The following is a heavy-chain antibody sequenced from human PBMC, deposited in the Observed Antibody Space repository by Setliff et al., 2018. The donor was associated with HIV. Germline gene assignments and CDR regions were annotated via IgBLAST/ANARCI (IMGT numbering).Heavy chain of an antibody. V-gene: IGHV1-18*01. Sequence: GASVKVSCKASGYTFKYYDMCWVRQAPGQGLEWLGWIGVVTPDTKYAEKFQGRLTLTTDTTTNTGYMGLRNLRSDDTAVYYCARTHPGDLLPEDWGQGTLVTVSS. CDR3: ARTHPGDLLPED. J-gene: IGHJ4*01. CDR2: IGVVTPDT. D-gene: IGHD7-27*01. CDR1: GYTFKYYD.